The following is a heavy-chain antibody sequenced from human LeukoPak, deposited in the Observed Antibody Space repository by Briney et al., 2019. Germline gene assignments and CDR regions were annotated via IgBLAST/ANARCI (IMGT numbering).Heavy chain of an antibody. CDR1: GYTLTELS. CDR3: ATAGWGVALDF. Sequence: ASVKVSCKVSGYTLTELSMHWVRQAPGKGLEWTGGFDPEDGETIYAQKFQGRVTMTEDTSTDTAYMELSTLISEDTAMYYCATAGWGVALDFWGQGTMVTVSS. V-gene: IGHV1-24*01. J-gene: IGHJ3*01. D-gene: IGHD1-1*01. CDR2: FDPEDGET.